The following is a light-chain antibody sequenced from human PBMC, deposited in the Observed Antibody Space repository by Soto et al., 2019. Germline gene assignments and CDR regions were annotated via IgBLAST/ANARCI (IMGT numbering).Light chain of an antibody. J-gene: IGLJ1*01. CDR3: SSYTNINTRACV. V-gene: IGLV2-14*01. CDR2: EVT. CDR1: SGDIGSYNR. Sequence: QSVLTQPASVSGSPGQSITISCTGTSGDIGSYNRVSWYQQHPGKAPTLIIYEVTDRPSGVSNRFSGSTSGNTASLTISGLQAEDEAEYYCSSYTNINTRACVFGTGTKVTVL.